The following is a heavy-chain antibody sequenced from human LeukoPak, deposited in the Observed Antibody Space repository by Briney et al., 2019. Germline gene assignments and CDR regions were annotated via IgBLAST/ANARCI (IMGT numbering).Heavy chain of an antibody. Sequence: GGSLRLSCAASGFTFSSYEMNWVRQAPGEGLEWVSYISSSGSTIYYADSVKGRFTISRDNAKDSLYLQMNSLRAEDTAVYYCARGVNYFDYWGQGTLVTVSS. V-gene: IGHV3-48*03. D-gene: IGHD2-21*01. CDR2: ISSSGSTI. CDR3: ARGVNYFDY. J-gene: IGHJ4*02. CDR1: GFTFSSYE.